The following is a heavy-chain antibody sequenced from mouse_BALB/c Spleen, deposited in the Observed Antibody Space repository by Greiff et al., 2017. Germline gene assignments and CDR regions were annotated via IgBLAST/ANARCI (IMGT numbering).Heavy chain of an antibody. J-gene: IGHJ4*01. CDR3: ARRIDGYRYYAMDY. Sequence: VQLQQSGAELVRPGVSVKISCKGSGYTFTDYAMHWVKQSHAKSLEWIGVISTYYGDASYNQKFKGKATMTVDKSSSTAYMHLNSLTSEDSAVYYCARRIDGYRYYAMDYWGQGTSVTVSS. CDR1: GYTFTDYA. V-gene: IGHV1S137*01. CDR2: ISTYYGDA. D-gene: IGHD2-3*01.